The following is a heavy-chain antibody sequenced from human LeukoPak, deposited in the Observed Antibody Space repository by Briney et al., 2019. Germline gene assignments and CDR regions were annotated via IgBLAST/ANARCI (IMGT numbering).Heavy chain of an antibody. CDR2: IIPILGIA. V-gene: IGHV1-69*04. D-gene: IGHD5-18*01. CDR1: GGTFSSYA. J-gene: IGHJ4*02. Sequence: ASVKVSCKASGGTFSSYAISWVRQAPGQGLEWMGRIIPILGIANYAQKFQGRVTITADKSTSTAYMELSSLRTEDTAVYYCARDRTPYPYPAMVHMAYWGQGTLVTVSS. CDR3: ARDRTPYPYPAMVHMAY.